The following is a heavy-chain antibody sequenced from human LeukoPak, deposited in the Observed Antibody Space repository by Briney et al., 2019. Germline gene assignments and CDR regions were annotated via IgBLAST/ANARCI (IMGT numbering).Heavy chain of an antibody. D-gene: IGHD3-9*01. J-gene: IGHJ3*02. CDR2: INWDGGST. Sequence: GGSLRLSCTASGFTFDDHGMSWVRQVPGKGLEWVAGINWDGGSTGYADSVKGRFTISRDNSKNTLYLQMNSLRAEDTAVYYCAKEGKLRYFDWLLLKDAFDIWGQGTMVTVSS. V-gene: IGHV3-20*04. CDR3: AKEGKLRYFDWLLLKDAFDI. CDR1: GFTFDDHG.